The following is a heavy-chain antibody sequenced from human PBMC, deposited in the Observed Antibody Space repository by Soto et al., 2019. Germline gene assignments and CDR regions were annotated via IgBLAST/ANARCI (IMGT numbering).Heavy chain of an antibody. V-gene: IGHV1-18*01. CDR3: TRDPPPMDV. CDR2: ISAYNGNT. Sequence: QVQLVQSGAEVKKPGASVKVSCKASGYTFTSYGISWVRQAPGQGLECMGWISAYNGNTNYAQKLQGRVTMTTDTSTSPAYIELRSLRSDDTSVYYCTRDPPPMDVWGQVTTVTVSS. J-gene: IGHJ6*02. CDR1: GYTFTSYG.